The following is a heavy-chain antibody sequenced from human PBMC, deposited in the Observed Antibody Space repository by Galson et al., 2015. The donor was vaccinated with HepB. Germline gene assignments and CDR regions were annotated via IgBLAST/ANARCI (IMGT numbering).Heavy chain of an antibody. CDR2: ISRNSGNI. D-gene: IGHD6-25*01. CDR1: GFIFDDYT. J-gene: IGHJ3*01. Sequence: SLRLSCAASGFIFDDYTMHWVRQVPGKGLEWVSRISRNSGNIGYADSVKGRFTISRDNAENSLTLQMDSLTAEDTALYYCVKDMGHGGYGWAFDVWGQGTMVIVSS. V-gene: IGHV3-9*01. CDR3: VKDMGHGGYGWAFDV.